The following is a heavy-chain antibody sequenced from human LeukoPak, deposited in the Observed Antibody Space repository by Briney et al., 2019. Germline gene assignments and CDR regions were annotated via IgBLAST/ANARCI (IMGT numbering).Heavy chain of an antibody. V-gene: IGHV1-69*13. CDR2: IIPIFATA. CDR3: ARGPHTNWFDP. Sequence: SVKVSCKASGGTFSSYSISWVRQAPGQGLEWMGGIIPIFATANYAQKFQGRVTITADESTTTAYMELSSLRSEDTAMYYCARGPHTNWFDPWGQGTLVTVSS. CDR1: GGTFSSYS. J-gene: IGHJ5*02.